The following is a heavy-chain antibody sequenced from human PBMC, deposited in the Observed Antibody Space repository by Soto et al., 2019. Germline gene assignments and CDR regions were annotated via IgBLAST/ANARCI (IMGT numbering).Heavy chain of an antibody. Sequence: PSETLSLTCDVYGGSFTGYFWNWIRQSPGKGLEWIGKVNHNGRNNYNPSLKSRVTISLDMSKNQISLKLTSVTAADTAVYYCARGGSSDWQVAFDFWGQGPMVTVSS. CDR1: GGSFTGYF. CDR2: VNHNGRN. V-gene: IGHV4-34*01. D-gene: IGHD6-19*01. J-gene: IGHJ3*01. CDR3: ARGGSSDWQVAFDF.